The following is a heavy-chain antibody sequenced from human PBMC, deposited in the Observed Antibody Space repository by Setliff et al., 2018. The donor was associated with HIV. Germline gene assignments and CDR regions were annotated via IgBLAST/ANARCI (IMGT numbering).Heavy chain of an antibody. D-gene: IGHD1-26*01. CDR1: GGSISSGGYY. Sequence: PSETLSLTCTVSGGSISSGGYYWSWIRQHPGKGLEWIGYIYYSGSTYYNPSLKSRVTISVDTSKNQFSLKLSPVTAADTAVYYCAREGDYYYYMDVWGKGTTVTV. V-gene: IGHV4-31*03. J-gene: IGHJ6*03. CDR3: AREGDYYYYMDV. CDR2: IYYSGST.